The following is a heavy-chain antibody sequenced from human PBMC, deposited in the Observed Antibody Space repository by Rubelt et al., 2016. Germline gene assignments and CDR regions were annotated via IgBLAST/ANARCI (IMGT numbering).Heavy chain of an antibody. CDR3: ARARLPYSSWPYYYGMDV. V-gene: IGHV1-3*01. CDR2: ISAGDGNT. J-gene: IGHJ6*02. D-gene: IGHD6-13*01. Sequence: HWVRQAPGQRLEWMAWISAGDGNTKISQNFQARVTIARDTSASTAYMELRSLRSDDTAVYYCARARLPYSSWPYYYGMDVWGQGTTVTVSS.